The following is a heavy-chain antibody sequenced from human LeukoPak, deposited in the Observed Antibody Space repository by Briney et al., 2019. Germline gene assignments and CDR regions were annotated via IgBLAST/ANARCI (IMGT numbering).Heavy chain of an antibody. J-gene: IGHJ4*02. CDR2: IYSGGST. D-gene: IGHD5-24*01. CDR1: GFTVSSNY. CDR3: AKEERGYFDY. V-gene: IGHV3-53*01. Sequence: GGSLRLSWAASGFTVSSNYMSWVRQAPGKGLEWVSVIYSGGSTYYADSVKGRFTISRDNSKNTLYLQMNSLRAEDTAVYYCAKEERGYFDYWGQGTLVTVSS.